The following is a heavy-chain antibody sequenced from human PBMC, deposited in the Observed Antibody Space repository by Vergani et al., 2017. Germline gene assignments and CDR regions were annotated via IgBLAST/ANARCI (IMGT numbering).Heavy chain of an antibody. J-gene: IGHJ5*02. D-gene: IGHD2-15*01. CDR3: TRHWAVVAANNWFDP. CDR1: GGSVRTSIGYY. V-gene: IGHV4-61*02. Sequence: QVQLQESGPGLVKPSQTLSLSCTVSGGSVRTSIGYYWTWIRQPAGKTLEWIGEIFSSGTTNYNPSFKNRVTMSVDTSKNQFPLKLSSVTAADTAVYYCTRHWAVVAANNWFDPWGQGTLVTVSS. CDR2: IFSSGTT.